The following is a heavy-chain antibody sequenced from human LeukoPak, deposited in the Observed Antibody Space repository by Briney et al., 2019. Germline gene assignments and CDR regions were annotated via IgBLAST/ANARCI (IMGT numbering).Heavy chain of an antibody. CDR2: INHSGST. V-gene: IGHV4-34*01. J-gene: IGHJ5*02. D-gene: IGHD3-16*01. CDR3: ARHNLRISNFGGKGFDP. Sequence: SETLSLTCAVYGGSFSGYYWSWIRQPPGKELEWIGEINHSGSTNYNPSLKSRVTISVDTSKNQFSLKLSSVTAADTAVYYCARHNLRISNFGGKGFDPWGQGTLVTVSS. CDR1: GGSFSGYY.